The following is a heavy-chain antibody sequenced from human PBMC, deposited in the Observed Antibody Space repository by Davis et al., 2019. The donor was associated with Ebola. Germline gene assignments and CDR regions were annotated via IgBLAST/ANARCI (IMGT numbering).Heavy chain of an antibody. V-gene: IGHV4-38-2*02. J-gene: IGHJ4*02. CDR3: ARDMELELNLFDY. CDR1: DYSIISGYY. Sequence: PGGSLRLSCAVSDYSIISGYYWGWIRQPPGKGLEWIGSIYHSGNTYYNPSLKSRVTISVDTSKNQFSLKLSSVTAADTAVYYCARDMELELNLFDYWGQGTLVTVSS. CDR2: IYHSGNT. D-gene: IGHD1-7*01.